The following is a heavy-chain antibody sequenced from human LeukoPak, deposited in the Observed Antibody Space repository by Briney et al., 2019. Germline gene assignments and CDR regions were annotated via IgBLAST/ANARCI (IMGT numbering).Heavy chain of an antibody. CDR1: GGSISSSFW. Sequence: PSETLSLTCAVSGGSISSSFWWSWVRQPPRKGLEWIGEIYHSGSTNYNPPLKSRVTISVDKSKNQFSLKLSSVTAADTAVYYCARYGLLGLSEINGFDIWGQGTKVTVSS. D-gene: IGHD2-2*01. J-gene: IGHJ3*02. V-gene: IGHV4-4*02. CDR3: ARYGLLGLSEINGFDI. CDR2: IYHSGST.